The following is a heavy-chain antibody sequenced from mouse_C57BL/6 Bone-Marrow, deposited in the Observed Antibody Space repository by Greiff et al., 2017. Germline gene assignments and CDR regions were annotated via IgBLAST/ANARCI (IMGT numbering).Heavy chain of an antibody. J-gene: IGHJ4*01. D-gene: IGHD2-5*01. Sequence: EVQLVQSGGDLVKPGGSLTLSCAASGFTFSSSGMSWVRQTPDTRLEWVATICSGGSYTYYPDSVKGRFTISKDNAKITLFLQMSSLKSDDTAMYYCARQHYSNYDAMDYWGQGTSVTVSS. V-gene: IGHV5-6*01. CDR3: ARQHYSNYDAMDY. CDR2: ICSGGSYT. CDR1: GFTFSSSG.